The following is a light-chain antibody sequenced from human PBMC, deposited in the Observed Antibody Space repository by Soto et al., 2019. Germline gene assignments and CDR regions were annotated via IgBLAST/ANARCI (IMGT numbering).Light chain of an antibody. Sequence: QSALTQPASVSGSPGQSITISCTGTGSDVGGYNYVSWYQQHPGKAPKLMIYDVSNRPSGVSNRFSGSKSGNTASLTISGLLAEDEADYYCSSYTSSSTVFGGGTKVTVL. CDR1: GSDVGGYNY. CDR2: DVS. CDR3: SSYTSSSTV. J-gene: IGLJ2*01. V-gene: IGLV2-14*01.